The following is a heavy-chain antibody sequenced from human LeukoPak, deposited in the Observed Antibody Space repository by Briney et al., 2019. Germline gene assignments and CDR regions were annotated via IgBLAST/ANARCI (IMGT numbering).Heavy chain of an antibody. J-gene: IGHJ4*02. CDR2: IYYSGST. Sequence: SETLSLTCTVSGGSISSSSYYWGWIRQPPGKGLEWIGSIYYSGSTYYNPSLKSRVTISVDTSKNQFSLKLSSVTAADTAVYYCARGSARTVPGSYFDYWGQGTLVTVSS. D-gene: IGHD6-6*01. CDR3: ARGSARTVPGSYFDY. V-gene: IGHV4-39*07. CDR1: GGSISSSSYY.